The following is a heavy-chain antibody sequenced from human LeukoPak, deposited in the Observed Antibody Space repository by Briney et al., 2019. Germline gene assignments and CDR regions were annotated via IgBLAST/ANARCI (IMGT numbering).Heavy chain of an antibody. V-gene: IGHV4-31*03. D-gene: IGHD1-26*01. J-gene: IGHJ4*02. Sequence: NPSETLSLTCSVSGGSVTGGGYYWSWIRQHPGKGLEWIGFASYSGGTYYNPSLMGRITISVDRSQNQFSLRMRDVTAADTAVYFCATAEWEYFYFDSWGQGALVAVSS. CDR1: GGSVTGGGYY. CDR3: ATAEWEYFYFDS. CDR2: ASYSGGT.